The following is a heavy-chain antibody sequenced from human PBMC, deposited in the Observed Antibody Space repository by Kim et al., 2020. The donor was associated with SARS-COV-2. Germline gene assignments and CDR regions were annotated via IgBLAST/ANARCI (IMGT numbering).Heavy chain of an antibody. D-gene: IGHD6-13*01. CDR1: GFTFSSYG. CDR3: ARDKGRIAAAGLLDY. CDR2: ISYDGSNK. Sequence: GGSLRLSCAASGFTFSSYGMHWVRQAPGKGLEWVAVISYDGSNKYYADSVKGRFTISRDNSKNTLYLQMNSLRAEDTAVYYCARDKGRIAAAGLLDYWGQGTLVTVSS. V-gene: IGHV3-33*05. J-gene: IGHJ4*02.